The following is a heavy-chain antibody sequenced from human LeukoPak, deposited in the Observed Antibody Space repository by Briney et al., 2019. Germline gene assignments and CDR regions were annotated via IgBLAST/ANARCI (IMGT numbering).Heavy chain of an antibody. CDR3: AKDIGRYSGYDY. Sequence: PGRSLRLSCAASGFTFDDYAMHWVWQAPGKGLEWVSGISWNSGSIGYADSVKGRFTISRDNAKNSLYLQMNSLRAEDTALYYCAKDIGRYSGYDYWGQGTLVTVSS. CDR2: ISWNSGSI. V-gene: IGHV3-9*01. J-gene: IGHJ4*02. CDR1: GFTFDDYA. D-gene: IGHD5-12*01.